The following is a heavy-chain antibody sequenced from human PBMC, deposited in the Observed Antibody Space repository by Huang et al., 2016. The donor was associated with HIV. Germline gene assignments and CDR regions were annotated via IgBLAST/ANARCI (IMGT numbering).Heavy chain of an antibody. CDR2: IVVGSGNT. D-gene: IGHD1-26*01. J-gene: IGHJ3*02. CDR3: AADSGSYWPGDAFDI. V-gene: IGHV1-58*02. CDR1: GFTFTSST. Sequence: QMQLVQSGPEVKKPGTSVKFSCKSSGFTFTSSTMQWVRQARGQRLEWIGCIVVGSGNTNYAQKFQERGTITRDMSTSTAYMELSSLRSEDTAVYYCAADSGSYWPGDAFDIWGQGTMVTVSS.